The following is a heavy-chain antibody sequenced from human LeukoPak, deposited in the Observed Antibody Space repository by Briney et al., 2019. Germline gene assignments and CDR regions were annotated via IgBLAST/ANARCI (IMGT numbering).Heavy chain of an antibody. Sequence: ASVKVSCKASGYTFTSYGISWVRQAPGQGLEWMGWISAYNGNTNYAQKLQGRVTMTTDTSTSTAYMELRSLRSDDTAVYYCARAGYDILTLAPDPANDYWGQGTLVTVSS. V-gene: IGHV1-18*01. CDR2: ISAYNGNT. D-gene: IGHD3-9*01. CDR3: ARAGYDILTLAPDPANDY. CDR1: GYTFTSYG. J-gene: IGHJ4*02.